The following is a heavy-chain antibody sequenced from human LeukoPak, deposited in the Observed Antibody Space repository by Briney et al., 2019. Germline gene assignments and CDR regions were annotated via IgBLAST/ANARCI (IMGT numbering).Heavy chain of an antibody. J-gene: IGHJ4*02. Sequence: PSETLSLTCAVYGGSLSGYYWSWIRQPPGKGLEWIGEINHSGSTNYNPSLKSRVTISVDTSQNQFSLKLSSVTAADTAVYYCARVPRRGYPFDYWGQGTLVTVSS. V-gene: IGHV4-34*01. CDR2: INHSGST. CDR1: GGSLSGYY. D-gene: IGHD1-14*01. CDR3: ARVPRRGYPFDY.